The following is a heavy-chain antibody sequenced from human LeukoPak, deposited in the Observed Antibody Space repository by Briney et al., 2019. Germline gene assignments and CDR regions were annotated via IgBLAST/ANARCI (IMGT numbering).Heavy chain of an antibody. D-gene: IGHD5-12*01. V-gene: IGHV1-69*06. Sequence: VASVKVSCKASGGTFSSYAISWVRQAPGQGLEWMGGIIPIFGTANYAQKFQGRVTITADKSTSTAYMGLSSLRSEDTAVYYCGMATERGISYYYYYMDVWGKGTTVTVSS. CDR3: GMATERGISYYYYYMDV. CDR2: IIPIFGTA. J-gene: IGHJ6*03. CDR1: GGTFSSYA.